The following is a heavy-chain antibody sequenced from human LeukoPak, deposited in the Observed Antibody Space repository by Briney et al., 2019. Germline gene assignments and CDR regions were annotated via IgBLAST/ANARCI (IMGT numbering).Heavy chain of an antibody. CDR2: ISSSGSTI. J-gene: IGHJ6*03. D-gene: IGHD5-18*01. V-gene: IGHV3-48*03. CDR3: ARALRGYSYGYSYYYYMDV. CDR1: GFTFSSYE. Sequence: GGSLRLSCAASGFTFSSYEMNWVRQAPGKGLEWVSYISSSGSTIYYADSVKGRFTISRDNAKNSLYLQMNSLRAEDTAVYYCARALRGYSYGYSYYYYMDVWGKGTTVTVSS.